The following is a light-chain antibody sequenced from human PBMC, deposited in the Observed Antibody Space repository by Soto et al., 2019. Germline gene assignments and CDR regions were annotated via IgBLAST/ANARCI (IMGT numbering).Light chain of an antibody. CDR3: MQALQTPPT. J-gene: IGKJ4*01. CDR1: QSLLHSNGYNY. Sequence: DVVMTQSPLSLPVTPGEPASISCRSSQSLLHSNGYNYLDWYLQKPGQSPQLLIYLGSNRASGVPARFSGSGSGTDFTRKISRVEAEDVGVYYCMQALQTPPTFGGGTKVEIK. V-gene: IGKV2-28*01. CDR2: LGS.